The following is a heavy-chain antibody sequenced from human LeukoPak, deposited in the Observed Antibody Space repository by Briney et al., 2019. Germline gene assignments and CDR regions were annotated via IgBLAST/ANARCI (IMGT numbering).Heavy chain of an antibody. CDR1: GFTFSNYS. CDR3: ARSCDGDCYSDY. V-gene: IGHV3-21*01. J-gene: IGHJ4*02. Sequence: GGSLRLSCAASGFTFSNYSMNWVRQAPGKGLEWVSSIGSTSHFRYYADSLKGRVTISRDNAKNSLYLQMSSLRVEDTAVYYCARSCDGDCYSDYWGQGTLVSVSS. CDR2: IGSTSHFR. D-gene: IGHD2-21*02.